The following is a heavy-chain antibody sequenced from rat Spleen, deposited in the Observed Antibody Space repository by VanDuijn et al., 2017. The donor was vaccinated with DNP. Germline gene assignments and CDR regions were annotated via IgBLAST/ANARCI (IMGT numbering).Heavy chain of an antibody. CDR1: GFTFSYYW. CDR3: ATGVGGPDY. V-gene: IGHV5-20*01. CDR2: ISSDGGST. Sequence: EVQLVESGGDLVQPGRSLKLSCAASGFTFSYYWMACIRQVPGKGLEWIASISSDGGSTYYRDSVRGRFTISRDIAKSNLYLQMDSLRSEDTATYYCATGVGGPDYWGQGVLVTVSS. J-gene: IGHJ2*01.